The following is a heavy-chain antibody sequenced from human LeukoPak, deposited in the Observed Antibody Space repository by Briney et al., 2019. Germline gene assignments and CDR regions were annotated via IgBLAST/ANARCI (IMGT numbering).Heavy chain of an antibody. CDR2: INPSGGST. CDR1: GGTFSSYA. J-gene: IGHJ5*02. CDR3: ARGPNYDFWSGYWRGDNWFDP. V-gene: IGHV1-46*01. D-gene: IGHD3-3*01. Sequence: ASVKVSCKASGGTFSSYAISWVRQAPGQGLEWMGLINPSGGSTSYAQKFQGRVTMTRDTSTSTVYMELSSLRSEDTAVYYCARGPNYDFWSGYWRGDNWFDPWGQGTLVTVSS.